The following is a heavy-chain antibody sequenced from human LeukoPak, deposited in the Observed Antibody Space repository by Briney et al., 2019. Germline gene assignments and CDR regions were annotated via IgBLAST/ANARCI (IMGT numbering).Heavy chain of an antibody. CDR1: GGSISSGSYY. CDR2: IYTSGST. CDR3: ASGATVVTSDY. J-gene: IGHJ4*02. Sequence: SETLSLTCTVSGGSISSGSYYWSWIRQPAGKGLEWIGRIYTSGSTNYNPSLKSRVTISVDTSKNQFSLKLSSVTAAGTAVYYCASGATVVTSDYWGQGTLVPVSS. D-gene: IGHD4-23*01. V-gene: IGHV4-61*02.